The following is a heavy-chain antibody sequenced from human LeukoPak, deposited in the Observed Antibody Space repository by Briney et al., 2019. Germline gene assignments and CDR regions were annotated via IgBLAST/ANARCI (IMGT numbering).Heavy chain of an antibody. J-gene: IGHJ4*02. CDR1: GFTFSNYD. V-gene: IGHV3-48*03. Sequence: GGSLRLSCAASGFTFSNYDMNWVRQAPGKGLEWVSHISSGGSIKYYADSLKGRFTTSRDNAKNSLYLQMNGLRAEDTAVYYCASRYCSSTDCLFDYWGQGTLVTVSS. D-gene: IGHD2-2*01. CDR2: ISSGGSIK. CDR3: ASRYCSSTDCLFDY.